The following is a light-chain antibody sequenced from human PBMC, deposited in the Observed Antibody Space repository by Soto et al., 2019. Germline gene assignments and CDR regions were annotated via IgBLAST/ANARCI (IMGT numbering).Light chain of an antibody. CDR2: GAS. J-gene: IGKJ2*01. V-gene: IGKV3-20*01. Sequence: EIVLTQSPGTLSFSPGERATLSCRASQSLDNNYLAWYQQKPGQAPRLLIYGASSRATGIPDRFSGSGSGTDFTLTIDRLVPEDFAVYYCQQYVRSPYTFGQGTKLEIK. CDR3: QQYVRSPYT. CDR1: QSLDNNY.